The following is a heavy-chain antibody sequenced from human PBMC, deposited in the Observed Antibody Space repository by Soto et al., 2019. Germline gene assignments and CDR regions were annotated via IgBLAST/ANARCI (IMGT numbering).Heavy chain of an antibody. CDR1: GFTFGSYA. D-gene: IGHD6-19*01. CDR2: ITGSGAAT. J-gene: IGHJ4*02. V-gene: IGHV3-23*01. CDR3: AKRRSGWYYVDF. Sequence: PGGSLRLSCAASGFTFGSYAMTWVRQAPGKGLEWVSAITGSGAATFYADSVNGRFTISRDNSKNTLYLQMNSLRAEDTAVYYCAKRRSGWYYVDFWGQGTLFTVSS.